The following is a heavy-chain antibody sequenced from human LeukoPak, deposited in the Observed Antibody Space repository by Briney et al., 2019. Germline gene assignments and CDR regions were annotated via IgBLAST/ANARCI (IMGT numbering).Heavy chain of an antibody. V-gene: IGHV4-31*11. CDR1: GASFNTGDYY. Sequence: SQTLSLTCVVSGASFNTGDYYWNWIRQHPGKGLEWIGYIYNSGSTYYNPSLKSRVTISVDTSKNHFSLRLTSVTAADSAVYYCARGAPPDSWGQGTLVTVSS. CDR3: ARGAPPDS. J-gene: IGHJ4*02. CDR2: IYNSGST.